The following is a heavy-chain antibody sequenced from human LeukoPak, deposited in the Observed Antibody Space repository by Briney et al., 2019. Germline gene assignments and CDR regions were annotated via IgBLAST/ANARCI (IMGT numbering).Heavy chain of an antibody. Sequence: PSETLSLTCTVSGGSISSCYWSWIRQPPGKGLEWIGYIYYSGSTNYNPSLKSRVTISVDTSKNQFSLKLSSVTAADTAVYYCARHVLQYCTNGVCYRGNWFDPWGQGTLVTVSS. J-gene: IGHJ5*02. CDR2: IYYSGST. V-gene: IGHV4-59*08. CDR1: GGSISSCY. CDR3: ARHVLQYCTNGVCYRGNWFDP. D-gene: IGHD2-8*01.